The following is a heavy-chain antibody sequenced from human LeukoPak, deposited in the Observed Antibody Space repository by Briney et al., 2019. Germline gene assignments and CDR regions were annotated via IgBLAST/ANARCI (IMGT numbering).Heavy chain of an antibody. Sequence: GGSLRLSCAASGFTFSSHTMNWVGQAPGKGLEWVSSISGTSPSIYHADSVKGRFTISRDNTKNSLYLQMDSLRAEDTAVYYCARGFRAFDFWAQGKMVTVSS. CDR1: GFTFSSHT. CDR3: ARGFRAFDF. CDR2: ISGTSPSI. J-gene: IGHJ3*01. V-gene: IGHV3-21*01.